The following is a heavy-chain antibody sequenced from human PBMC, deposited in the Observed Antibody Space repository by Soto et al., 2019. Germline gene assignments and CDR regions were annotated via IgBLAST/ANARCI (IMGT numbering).Heavy chain of an antibody. J-gene: IGHJ5*02. CDR2: IKSRTDGGTI. CDR1: GFTLSNVW. CDR3: TMDRAVRRAAAGFDP. Sequence: PVGSLRLSCAASGFTLSNVWMSWVRQAPGKGLEWVGRIKSRTDGGTIDYTAPVKGRFTISRDDSENTLHLQMNSLKSEDTGVYYCTMDRAVRRAAAGFDPWGQGTLVTVSS. V-gene: IGHV3-15*01. D-gene: IGHD3-10*01.